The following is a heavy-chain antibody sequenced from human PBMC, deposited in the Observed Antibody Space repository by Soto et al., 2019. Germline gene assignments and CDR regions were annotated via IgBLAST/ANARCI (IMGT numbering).Heavy chain of an antibody. D-gene: IGHD1-26*01. CDR2: IYYSGST. V-gene: IGHV4-30-4*01. CDR1: GGSISSGDYY. CDR3: ARVLRYGAKMDY. J-gene: IGHJ4*02. Sequence: SETPSLTCTVSGGSISSGDYYWSWIRQPPGKGLEWIGYIYYSGSTYYNPSLKSRVTISVDTSKNQFSLKLSSVTAADTAVYYCARVLRYGAKMDYWGQGTLVTVSS.